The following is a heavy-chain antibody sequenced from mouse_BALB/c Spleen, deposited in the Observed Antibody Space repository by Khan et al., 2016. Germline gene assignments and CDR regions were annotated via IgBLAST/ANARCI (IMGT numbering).Heavy chain of an antibody. J-gene: IGHJ4*01. CDR1: GYTFTNYG. CDR3: ARTGDYPYYAMDY. CDR2: INTNTGEP. D-gene: IGHD2-13*01. V-gene: IGHV9-3*02. Sequence: QIQLVQSGPELKKPGETVKISCKASGYTFTNYGMNWVKQAPGKGLEWMGWINTNTGEPTYAEEFKGRFAFSLEPSAGTASLHINNLKNEDTATYLVARTGDYPYYAMDYWGQGTSVTVSS.